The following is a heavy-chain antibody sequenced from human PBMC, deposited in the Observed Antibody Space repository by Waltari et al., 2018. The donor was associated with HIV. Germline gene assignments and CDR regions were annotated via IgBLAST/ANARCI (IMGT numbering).Heavy chain of an antibody. D-gene: IGHD1-26*01. CDR2: ISSSSTYM. CDR3: ARGVIVRGTQHAAN. CDR1: GFHFSNDH. V-gene: IGHV3-21*02. Sequence: ELQLVESGGGLVKPGGSLRVSCAASGFHFSNDHMNWVRQAPGQGLEWVSSISSSSTYMYYADSLKGRFTVSRDNAKNSLYLQMDNLRAEDTAVYYCARGVIVRGTQHAANWGHGTLVTVSS. J-gene: IGHJ4*01.